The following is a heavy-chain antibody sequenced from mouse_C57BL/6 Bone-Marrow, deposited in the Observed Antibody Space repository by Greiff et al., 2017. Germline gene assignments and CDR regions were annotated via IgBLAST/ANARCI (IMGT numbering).Heavy chain of an antibody. V-gene: IGHV1-9*01. CDR3: SGYYYCSRCRDWYFDV. CDR2: ILPGSGST. Sequence: QVQLQQSGAELMKPGASVKLSCKATGYTFTGYWIEWVKQRPGHGLEWIGEILPGSGSTNYNEKFKGKATFTADTSSNTAYMQLSSLTTENSAIYYCSGYYYCSRCRDWYFDVWGTGTTVTVSS. J-gene: IGHJ1*03. CDR1: GYTFTGYW. D-gene: IGHD1-1*01.